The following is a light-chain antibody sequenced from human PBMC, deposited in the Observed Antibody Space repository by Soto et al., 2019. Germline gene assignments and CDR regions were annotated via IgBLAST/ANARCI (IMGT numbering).Light chain of an antibody. J-gene: IGKJ1*01. V-gene: IGKV3-11*01. CDR3: QQRSNWPT. CDR2: DAS. CDR1: QSVSSY. Sequence: EIVFTQFPATLSFSPGERATPSCRASQSVSSYLAWYQQKPGQAPRLLIYDASNRATGIPARFSGSGSGTDFTLTISSLEPEDFAVYYCQQRSNWPTFGQGTKVDIK.